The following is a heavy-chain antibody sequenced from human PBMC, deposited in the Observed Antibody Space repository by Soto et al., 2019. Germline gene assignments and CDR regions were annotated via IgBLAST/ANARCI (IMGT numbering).Heavy chain of an antibody. D-gene: IGHD6-6*01. CDR3: ARADHSSSSEGANWFDP. CDR2: IYYSGST. CDR1: GGSISSGGYY. Sequence: QVQLQESGPGLVKPSQTLSLTCTVSGGSISSGGYYWSWIRQHPGKGLEWIGYIYYSGSTYFNPSLKSRLTLSVDTSKNQFSLQLSSVTAADTAVYYCARADHSSSSEGANWFDPWGQGTLVTVSS. V-gene: IGHV4-31*03. J-gene: IGHJ5*02.